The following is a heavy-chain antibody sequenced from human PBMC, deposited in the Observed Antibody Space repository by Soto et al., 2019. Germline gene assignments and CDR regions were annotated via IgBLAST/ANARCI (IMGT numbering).Heavy chain of an antibody. CDR1: GYTFTSYA. J-gene: IGHJ6*02. CDR2: INAGNGNT. CDR3: ATVADRNWNLPFHYGMDV. D-gene: IGHD1-1*01. V-gene: IGHV1-3*01. Sequence: ASVKVSCKASGYTFTSYAMHWVRQAPGQRLEWMGWINAGNGNTKYSQKFQGRVTITRDTSASTVYMELSSLRSEDTAVYYCATVADRNWNLPFHYGMDVWGQGTTVTVSS.